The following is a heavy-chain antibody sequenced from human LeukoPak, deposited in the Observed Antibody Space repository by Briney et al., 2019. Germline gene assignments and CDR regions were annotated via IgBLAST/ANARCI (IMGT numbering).Heavy chain of an antibody. CDR2: IYNRGTN. Sequence: SETLSLTCTVSAYPISSTYYWGWIRQPPGKGLEWIGTIYNRGTNHYNPSLKSRVTISADTSKKQFYLKLNSVTATDAAVYYCARDPWSSSRFDWFDPWGQGTLVTVSS. CDR3: ARDPWSSSRFDWFDP. V-gene: IGHV4-38-2*02. D-gene: IGHD6-6*01. J-gene: IGHJ5*02. CDR1: AYPISSTYY.